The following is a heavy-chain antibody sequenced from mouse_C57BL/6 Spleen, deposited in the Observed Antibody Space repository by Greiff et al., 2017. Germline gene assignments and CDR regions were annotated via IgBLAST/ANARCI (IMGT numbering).Heavy chain of an antibody. Sequence: VQRVESGPELVKPGASVKISCKASGYAFSSSWMNWVKQRPGKGLEWIGRIYPGDGDTNYNGKFKGKATLTADKSSSPAYMQRSSLTSEASAVYFCARPVVADFDYWGQGTTLTVSS. CDR3: ARPVVADFDY. D-gene: IGHD1-1*01. CDR2: IYPGDGDT. J-gene: IGHJ2*01. CDR1: GYAFSSSW. V-gene: IGHV1-82*01.